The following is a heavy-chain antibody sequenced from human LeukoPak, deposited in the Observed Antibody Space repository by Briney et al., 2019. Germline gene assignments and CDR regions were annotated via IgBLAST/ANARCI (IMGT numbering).Heavy chain of an antibody. V-gene: IGHV1-69*13. Sequence: GASVKVSCKASGGTFSSYAISRVRQAPGQGLERMGGIIPIFGTANYAQKFQGRVTITADESTSTAYTELSSLRSEDTAVYYCAIRTSKGFDPWGQGTLVTVSS. CDR3: AIRTSKGFDP. D-gene: IGHD2-2*01. CDR1: GGTFSSYA. CDR2: IIPIFGTA. J-gene: IGHJ5*02.